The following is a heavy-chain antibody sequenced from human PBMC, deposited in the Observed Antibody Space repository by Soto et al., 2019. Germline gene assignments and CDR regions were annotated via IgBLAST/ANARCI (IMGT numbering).Heavy chain of an antibody. CDR1: GFSLNTYV. J-gene: IGHJ4*02. CDR2: VNAASGNT. V-gene: IGHV1-3*01. Sequence: QVHLVQSGAEARKPGASVNVSCMASGFSLNTYVVHWVRQAPGQGLEWMGWVNAASGNTQTSQKFQGRLTLTRDTSATTAYIELSSLRTEDTAVYCCARRPLLESHFDYWGQGTLVAVSS. CDR3: ARRPLLESHFDY.